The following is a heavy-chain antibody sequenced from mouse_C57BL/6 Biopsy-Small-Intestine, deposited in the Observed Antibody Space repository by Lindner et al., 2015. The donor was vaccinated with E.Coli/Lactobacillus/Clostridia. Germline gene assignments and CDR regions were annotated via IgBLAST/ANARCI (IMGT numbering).Heavy chain of an antibody. CDR3: ARSLYDTTGSWRWRWFDT. CDR2: TIPMSSTV. D-gene: IGHD2-14*01. J-gene: IGHJ4*01. V-gene: IGHV1-74*01. CDR1: EDIFRRYS. Sequence: SVKVRPRKASEDIFRRYSLVWVRQAPGQGLEWMGGTIPMSSTVDYARKFQGRVTIIADESSNTAYMELSSLKSDDTGVYYCARSLYDTTGSWRWRWFDTWGQGTLVSVSS.